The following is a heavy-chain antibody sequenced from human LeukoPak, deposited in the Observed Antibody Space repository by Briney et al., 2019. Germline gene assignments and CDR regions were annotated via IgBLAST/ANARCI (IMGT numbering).Heavy chain of an antibody. CDR1: GDSITSHY. CDR2: IFYSVNT. Sequence: PSATLSLTCTVSGDSITSHYWSWVRQAPGKGLEWIGYIFYSVNTNYSPSLKSRVTISLDTTKKQFSLRLTSVTTADTAVYFCARTGDYSRSTGGWFDHWGQGTLVTVSS. V-gene: IGHV4-59*11. CDR3: ARTGDYSRSTGGWFDH. D-gene: IGHD4-11*01. J-gene: IGHJ5*02.